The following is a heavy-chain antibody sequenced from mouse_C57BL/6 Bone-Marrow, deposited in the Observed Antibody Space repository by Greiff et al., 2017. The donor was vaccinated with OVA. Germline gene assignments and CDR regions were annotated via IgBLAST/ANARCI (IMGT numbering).Heavy chain of an antibody. J-gene: IGHJ4*01. D-gene: IGHD1-1*01. CDR2: IDPSDSYT. V-gene: IGHV1-69*01. CDR3: ARSSIYYYGSSYYAMDY. Sequence: QVQLQQPGAELVMPGASVKLSCKASGYTFTSYWMHWVKQRPGQGLEWIGEIDPSDSYTNYNQKFKGKSTLTVDKSSSTAYMQRSSLTSEDSAVYYCARSSIYYYGSSYYAMDYWGQGTSVTVAS. CDR1: GYTFTSYW.